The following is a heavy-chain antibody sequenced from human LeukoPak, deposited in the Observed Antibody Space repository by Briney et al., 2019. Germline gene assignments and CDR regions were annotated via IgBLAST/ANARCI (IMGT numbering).Heavy chain of an antibody. V-gene: IGHV3-48*03. CDR1: GFTFSSYE. Sequence: GGSLRLSCAASGFTFSSYEMNWVRQAPGKGLEWVSYISSSGSTIYYADSVKGRFTISRDNAKNSLYLQMNSLRAEDTAVYYCARDEFLTGYPMDVWGKGTTVTISS. J-gene: IGHJ6*03. D-gene: IGHD3-9*01. CDR2: ISSSGSTI. CDR3: ARDEFLTGYPMDV.